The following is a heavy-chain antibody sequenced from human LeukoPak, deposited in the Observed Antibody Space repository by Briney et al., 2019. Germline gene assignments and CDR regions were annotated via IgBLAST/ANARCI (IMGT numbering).Heavy chain of an antibody. Sequence: SETLSLTCTVSGGSLSSDYWSWIRQPAGKGLEWLGHIYSSGSTNYNPSLKSRVTMSVDTSKNQFSLKLSSVTAADTAVYFCARGSGSYDSWGQGPLVTVSS. CDR1: GGSLSSDY. CDR3: ARGSGSYDS. V-gene: IGHV4-4*07. J-gene: IGHJ5*01. D-gene: IGHD1-26*01. CDR2: IYSSGST.